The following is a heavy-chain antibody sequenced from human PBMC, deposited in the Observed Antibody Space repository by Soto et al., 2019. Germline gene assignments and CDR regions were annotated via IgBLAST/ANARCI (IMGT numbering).Heavy chain of an antibody. CDR3: ARHGQTTMVGGVRGGSYNYYGMDV. J-gene: IGHJ6*02. D-gene: IGHD3-10*01. CDR1: GYTFTSYG. V-gene: IGHV1-18*04. CDR2: ISTYNGNT. Sequence: QVQLVQSGAEVKKPGASVKVSCKASGYTFTSYGISWVRQAPGQGLEWMGGISTYNGNTNYAQKLQGRVTMTTDTASSTAYMDLRSRTSDDTAVYYCARHGQTTMVGGVRGGSYNYYGMDVWGQGTTVTVSS.